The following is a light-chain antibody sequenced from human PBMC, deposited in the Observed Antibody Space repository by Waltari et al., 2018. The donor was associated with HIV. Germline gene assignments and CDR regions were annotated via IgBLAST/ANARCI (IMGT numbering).Light chain of an antibody. V-gene: IGKV4-1*01. J-gene: IGKJ3*01. CDR1: QSVLYSSSSKNY. CDR2: WAY. CDR3: QQDYSPPFT. Sequence: DIVMTQSPDYLVVSLGERATINCKSSQSVLYSSSSKNYLAWYQQKPGQSPKLPIYWAYTQTSVVPNRCSGGWSATYFTLTISRLHAEDVADYYCQQDYSPPFTFGPGTKVEIK.